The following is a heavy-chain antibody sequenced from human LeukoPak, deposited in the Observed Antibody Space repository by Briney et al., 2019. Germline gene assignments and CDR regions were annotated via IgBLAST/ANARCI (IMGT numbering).Heavy chain of an antibody. V-gene: IGHV5-51*01. D-gene: IGHD5-24*01. CDR3: ATSRDGRTRFDY. J-gene: IGHJ4*02. CDR1: GYSFTSYL. CDR2: IYPGDSDN. Sequence: ESLKISCKGSGYSFTSYLIGWVRQMPGKGLEGMGIIYPGDSDNRYRPSFQGQVTISADKSRRTAYLQWSSLKASDPAMYYCATSRDGRTRFDYWGQGTLVTVSS.